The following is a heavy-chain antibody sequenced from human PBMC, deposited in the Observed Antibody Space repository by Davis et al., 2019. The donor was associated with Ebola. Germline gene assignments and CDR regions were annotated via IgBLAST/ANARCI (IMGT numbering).Heavy chain of an antibody. CDR1: GVSLSNPTMG. V-gene: IGHV2-5*04. CDR2: VYWNDDK. Sequence: SGPTLVKPTETLTPTCTVSGVSLSNPTMGVSWFRRPPGGALEWLALVYWNDDKRYSSSLRNRLTITNDTSKHQVVLTMTNMESVDTGTYYCARDEWDGGGFDHWGQGILVTVSS. J-gene: IGHJ4*02. D-gene: IGHD1-26*01. CDR3: ARDEWDGGGFDH.